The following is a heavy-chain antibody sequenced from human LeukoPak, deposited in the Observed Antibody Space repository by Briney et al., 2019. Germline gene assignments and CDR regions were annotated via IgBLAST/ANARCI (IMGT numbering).Heavy chain of an antibody. CDR2: ISSSSSYI. D-gene: IGHD3-10*01. V-gene: IGHV3-21*01. CDR1: GFTFSSYS. J-gene: IGHJ4*02. Sequence: PGGSLRLSCAASGFTFSSYSMNWVRQAPGKGLEWVSSISSSSSYIYYADSVKGRFTISRDNSKKSLYLQMNSLRAEDTALYYCARDPVSIGSRMNSDYWGQGTLVTVSS. CDR3: ARDPVSIGSRMNSDY.